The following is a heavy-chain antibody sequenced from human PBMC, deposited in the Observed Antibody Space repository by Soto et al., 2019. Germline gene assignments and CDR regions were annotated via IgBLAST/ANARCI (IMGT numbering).Heavy chain of an antibody. CDR1: GGSFSGYY. CDR2: INHSGST. D-gene: IGHD2-15*01. Sequence: QVQLQQWGAGLLKPSETLSLTCAVYGGSFSGYYWSWIRQPPGKGLEWIGEINHSGSTNYNPSLKSRVTISVDTSKNQFSLKLSSVTAADTAVYYCARDLGYCSGGSCYAYFDYWGQGTLVTVSS. V-gene: IGHV4-34*01. CDR3: ARDLGYCSGGSCYAYFDY. J-gene: IGHJ4*02.